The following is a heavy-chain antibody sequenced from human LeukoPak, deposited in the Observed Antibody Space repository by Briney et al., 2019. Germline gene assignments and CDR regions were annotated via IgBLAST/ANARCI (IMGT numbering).Heavy chain of an antibody. CDR3: ARGGPATTIDY. J-gene: IGHJ4*02. CDR2: IYTGGNT. V-gene: IGHV3-53*04. Sequence: GGSLRLSCAASGFTISNYYMSWVRQAPGKGLEWASVIYTGGNTYYTDAVKGRFTISRRNSKNTLYLQMNNLRAEDTAVYYCARGGPATTIDYWGAGTLVTVSS. CDR1: GFTISNYY. D-gene: IGHD1-1*01.